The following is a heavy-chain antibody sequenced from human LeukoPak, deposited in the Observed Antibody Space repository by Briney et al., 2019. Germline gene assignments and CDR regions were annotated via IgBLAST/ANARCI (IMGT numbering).Heavy chain of an antibody. V-gene: IGHV3-23*01. CDR3: ARAMIVVVDAFDI. Sequence: GGSLRLSCAASGFTFSSYAMGWVRQAPGKGLEWVSAISGSGGSTYYADSVKGRFTISRDNSKNTLYLQMNSLRAEDTAVYYCARAMIVVVDAFDIWGQETMVTVSS. CDR2: ISGSGGST. CDR1: GFTFSSYA. J-gene: IGHJ3*02. D-gene: IGHD3-22*01.